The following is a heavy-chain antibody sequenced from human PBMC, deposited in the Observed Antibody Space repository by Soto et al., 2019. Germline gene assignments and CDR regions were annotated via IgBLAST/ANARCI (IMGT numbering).Heavy chain of an antibody. D-gene: IGHD4-17*01. Sequence: EVQLVESGGDLVKPGGCLRLSCAASGITFINAWMSWVRQAPGTGLEWVGRIKNKADGGAADYAAAVRGRFTISRDDSRNALFLQMNSLETEDTAVYYCTTDPGDYEDFWGQGTLVTVSS. CDR2: IKNKADGGAA. V-gene: IGHV3-15*01. CDR3: TTDPGDYEDF. CDR1: GITFINAW. J-gene: IGHJ4*02.